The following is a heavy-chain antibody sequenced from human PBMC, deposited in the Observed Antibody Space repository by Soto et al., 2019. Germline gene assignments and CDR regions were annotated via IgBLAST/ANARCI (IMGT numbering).Heavy chain of an antibody. D-gene: IGHD2-21*01. J-gene: IGHJ4*02. CDR3: ARAYCGGDCYLDFDY. V-gene: IGHV1-18*01. CDR1: GYTFTSYG. CDR2: ISAYNGNT. Sequence: QVQLVQSGAEVNKPGASVKVSCKASGYTFTSYGISWVRQAPGQGLEWMGWISAYNGNTNYAQKLQGRVTMTTDTSTSTAYMELRSLRSDDTAVYYCARAYCGGDCYLDFDYWGQGTLVTVSS.